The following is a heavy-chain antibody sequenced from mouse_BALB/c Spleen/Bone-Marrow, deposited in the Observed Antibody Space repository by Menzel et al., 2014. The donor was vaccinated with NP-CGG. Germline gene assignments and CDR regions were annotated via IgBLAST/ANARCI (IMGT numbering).Heavy chain of an antibody. J-gene: IGHJ4*01. D-gene: IGHD2-10*01. CDR2: IDPYNGGT. CDR1: GYSFTGYN. CDR3: AREAAYYGNYGAMDY. Sequence: EVKLMESGPELGKPGASVKISCKASGYSFTGYNMYWVEQSHRKSLEWIGYIDPYNGGTSYNQKSKGKATLTVDKSSSTAYMHLNSLTSEDSAIYYCAREAAYYGNYGAMDYWGQGTSVTVSS. V-gene: IGHV1S135*01.